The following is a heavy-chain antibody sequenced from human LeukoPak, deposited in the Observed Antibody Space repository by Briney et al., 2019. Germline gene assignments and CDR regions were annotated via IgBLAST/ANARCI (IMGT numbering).Heavy chain of an antibody. Sequence: GGSLRLACAASGFEFSGYAMSWVRQAPGLGLEWGSFISSNGRSTDYADSVNGRFTISSDISKNTVYLQMNSLRAEDTAVYYCAKDHRYCRGGTCHSGFDYWGQGTLVTVSS. CDR2: ISSNGRST. CDR1: GFEFSGYA. CDR3: AKDHRYCRGGTCHSGFDY. D-gene: IGHD2-15*01. J-gene: IGHJ4*02. V-gene: IGHV3-23*01.